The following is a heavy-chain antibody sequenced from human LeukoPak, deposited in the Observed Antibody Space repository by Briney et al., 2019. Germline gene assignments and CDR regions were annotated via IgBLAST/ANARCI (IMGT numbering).Heavy chain of an antibody. D-gene: IGHD1-26*01. CDR1: GGTFSSYA. CDR3: ARVYSGSYYFDY. J-gene: IGHJ4*02. CDR2: IIPIFGTA. Sequence: ASVKVSCKASGGTFSSYAISWVRQAPGQGLEWMGRIIPIFGTANYAQKFQGRVTITTDESTSTAYMELSGLRSEDTAVYYCARVYSGSYYFDYWGQGTLVTVSS. V-gene: IGHV1-69*05.